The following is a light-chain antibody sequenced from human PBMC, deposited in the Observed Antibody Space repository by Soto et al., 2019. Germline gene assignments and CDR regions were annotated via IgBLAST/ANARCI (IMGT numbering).Light chain of an antibody. CDR1: SRDVGGYNY. V-gene: IGLV2-14*01. CDR3: TSSTSGSLYV. CDR2: NVS. Sequence: QSVLTQAASVSGSPGQSITISCTGTSRDVGGYNYVSWYQQFPGKVPKLLIYNVSNRPSGVSNRFSGSKSGNTASLTISGLQAEDEADYFCTSSTSGSLYVFGTGTKVTVL. J-gene: IGLJ1*01.